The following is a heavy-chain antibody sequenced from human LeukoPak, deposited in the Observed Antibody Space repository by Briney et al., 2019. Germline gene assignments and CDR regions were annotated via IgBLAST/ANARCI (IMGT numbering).Heavy chain of an antibody. D-gene: IGHD6-13*01. V-gene: IGHV1-2*02. CDR2: INPNSGGT. CDR3: ARETHGSSWYYFDY. CDR1: GYTFTGYY. J-gene: IGHJ4*02. Sequence: ASVKVSCKASGYTFTGYYMHWVRQAPGQGLEWMGWINPNSGGTNYAQKFQGRVTMTRDTSISTAYMELSRLRSDDTAVYYCARETHGSSWYYFDYWGQGTLVTVSS.